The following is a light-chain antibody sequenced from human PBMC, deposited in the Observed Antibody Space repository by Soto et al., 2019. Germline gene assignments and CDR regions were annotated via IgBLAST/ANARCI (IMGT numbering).Light chain of an antibody. V-gene: IGLV1-51*01. CDR3: VTWDTSLTTTVL. Sequence: QSVLTQPPSVSAAPGQKVIISCSGSSSSIETNFVSWYQQLPGTAPKLLIFDNNKRPSGIPDRFSGSKSGTSATLGITGLQTRDDADYYCVTWDTSLTTTVLFGGGTKLTVL. J-gene: IGLJ2*01. CDR2: DNN. CDR1: SSSIETNF.